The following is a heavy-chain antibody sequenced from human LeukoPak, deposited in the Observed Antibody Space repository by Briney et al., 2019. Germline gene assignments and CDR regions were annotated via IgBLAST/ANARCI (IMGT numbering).Heavy chain of an antibody. Sequence: EASVKVSCKASGYTFTGYYMHWVRQAPGQGLEWMGWINPNSGGTNYAQKFQGRVTMTRDTSISTAYMELSRLRSEDTAVYYCASALYGSGSSPRDSWGQGTLVTVSS. CDR3: ASALYGSGSSPRDS. D-gene: IGHD3-10*01. CDR2: INPNSGGT. J-gene: IGHJ4*02. V-gene: IGHV1-2*02. CDR1: GYTFTGYY.